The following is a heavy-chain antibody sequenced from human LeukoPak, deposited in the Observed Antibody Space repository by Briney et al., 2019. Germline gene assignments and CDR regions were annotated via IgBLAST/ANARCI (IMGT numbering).Heavy chain of an antibody. Sequence: GASVKVSCKASNYTFTSYGISWVRQAPGQGLEWMGWISVNNGNTKCAQKFQGRVTMTTDISTTTAYMELRSLRSDDTAIYYCARRLYWFDPWGQGTLVTVSS. CDR2: ISVNNGNT. J-gene: IGHJ5*02. CDR1: NYTFTSYG. V-gene: IGHV1-18*01. CDR3: ARRLYWFDP.